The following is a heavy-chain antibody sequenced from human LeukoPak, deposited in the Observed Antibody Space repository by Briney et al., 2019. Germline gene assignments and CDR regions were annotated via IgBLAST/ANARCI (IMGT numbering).Heavy chain of an antibody. CDR2: IRYDGSNK. J-gene: IGHJ4*02. D-gene: IGHD3-22*01. CDR1: GFTFSSYG. V-gene: IGHV3-30*02. Sequence: PGGSLRLSCAAPGFTFSSYGMHWVRQAPGKGLEWVAFIRYDGSNKYYADSVKGRFTISRDNSKNTLYLQMNSLRAEDTAVYYCAKDGSSGYYADYWGQGTLVTVSS. CDR3: AKDGSSGYYADY.